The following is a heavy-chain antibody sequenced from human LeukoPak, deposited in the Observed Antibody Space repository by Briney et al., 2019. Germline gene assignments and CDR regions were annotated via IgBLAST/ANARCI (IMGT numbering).Heavy chain of an antibody. CDR1: GDSVSSNSVA. J-gene: IGHJ3*02. CDR2: TYRSKWYN. CDR3: ARDSVGGTGHEAFDI. V-gene: IGHV6-1*01. Sequence: SQTLSLTCAISGDSVSSNSVAWNWIRQSPSRGLEWLGRTYRSKWYNDFAASVKSRITINPDTSKNQFSLKLSSVTAADTAVYYCARDSVGGTGHEAFDIWGQGTMATVSS. D-gene: IGHD1-26*01.